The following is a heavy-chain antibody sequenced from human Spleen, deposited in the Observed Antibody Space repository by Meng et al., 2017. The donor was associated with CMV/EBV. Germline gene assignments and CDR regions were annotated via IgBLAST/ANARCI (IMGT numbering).Heavy chain of an antibody. CDR1: GFTFSNAW. V-gene: IGHV3-15*01. D-gene: IGHD3-16*01. CDR3: ARDPIKGAPDHFDY. Sequence: GGSLRLSCAASGFTFSNAWMSWVRQAPGKGLEWVGRIKSKTDGGTTDYAAPVKGQFTISRDDSKNTLFLHTNSLRLDDTAVYYCARDPIKGAPDHFDYWGQGTLVTVSS. J-gene: IGHJ4*02. CDR2: IKSKTDGGTT.